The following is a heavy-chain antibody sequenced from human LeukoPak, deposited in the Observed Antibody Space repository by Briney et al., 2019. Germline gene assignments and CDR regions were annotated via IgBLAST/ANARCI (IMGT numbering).Heavy chain of an antibody. CDR3: AKVGYYYDSSGDYFDY. V-gene: IGHV3-9*01. J-gene: IGHJ4*02. D-gene: IGHD3-22*01. CDR1: GFTFDDYA. Sequence: SGGSLRLSCAASGFTFDDYAMHWVRQAPGKGLEWVSGISWNSGSIGYADSVKGRFTISRDNAKNSLYLQMNSLRAEDTALYYCAKVGYYYDSSGDYFDYWGQGTLVTVSS. CDR2: ISWNSGSI.